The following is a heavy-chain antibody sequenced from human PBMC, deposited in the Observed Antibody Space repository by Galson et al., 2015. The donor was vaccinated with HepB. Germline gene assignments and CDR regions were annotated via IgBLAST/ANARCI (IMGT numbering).Heavy chain of an antibody. V-gene: IGHV3-23*01. J-gene: IGHJ4*02. D-gene: IGHD1-14*01. CDR1: GFAFSTYA. CDR3: TTDLRRGSEY. Sequence: SLRLSCAASGFAFSTYAMSWVRQAPGKGLEWVSGINNFKDSGGAYHADSAKGRFTVSRDDSRNTLYLQINSLTAEDTAVYYCTTDLRRGSEYWGQGTLVTVSS. CDR2: INNFKDSGGA.